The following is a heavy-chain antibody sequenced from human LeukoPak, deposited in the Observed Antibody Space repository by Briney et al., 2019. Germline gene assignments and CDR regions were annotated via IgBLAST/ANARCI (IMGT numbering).Heavy chain of an antibody. CDR3: ARNGQQLTGGYFDY. Sequence: SETLPLTCAVSGYSISSSNWWGWIRQPPGKGLEWIGYIYYSGSTYYNPSLKSRVTMSVDTSKNQFSLKLSSVTAVDTAVYYCARNGQQLTGGYFDYWGQGTLVTVSS. CDR1: GYSISSSNW. D-gene: IGHD3-9*01. CDR2: IYYSGST. V-gene: IGHV4-28*01. J-gene: IGHJ4*02.